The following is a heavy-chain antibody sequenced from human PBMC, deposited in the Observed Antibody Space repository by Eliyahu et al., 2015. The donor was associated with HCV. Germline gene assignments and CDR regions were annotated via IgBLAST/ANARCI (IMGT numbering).Heavy chain of an antibody. CDR2: IYWNDYK. J-gene: IGHJ3*02. Sequence: QITLKESGPTLVKPTQTLTLTCTFSGFSLSTSGVTVGWIRQPPGKALEWLALIYWNDYKHYSPSLKSRLTITKDTSKNQVVLTMTNMDPVDTATYYCARNSSSNSGGYSFNAFDIWGQGTMVTVSS. D-gene: IGHD3-22*01. V-gene: IGHV2-5*01. CDR3: ARNSSSNSGGYSFNAFDI. CDR1: GFSLSTSGVT.